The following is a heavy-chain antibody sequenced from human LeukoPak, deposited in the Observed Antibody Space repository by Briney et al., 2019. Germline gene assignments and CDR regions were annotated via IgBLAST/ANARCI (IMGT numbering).Heavy chain of an antibody. D-gene: IGHD2-21*02. CDR2: INHSGST. CDR1: GGSFSGYY. Sequence: SETLSLTCAVSGGSFSGYYWSWIRQPPGKGLEWIGAINHSGSTNYNPSLKSRGTITVDKSKNQFSLKLSSVTAADTAVYYCARAGCGGDCYSVIFSYFDYWGQGTLVTVSS. V-gene: IGHV4-34*01. J-gene: IGHJ4*02. CDR3: ARAGCGGDCYSVIFSYFDY.